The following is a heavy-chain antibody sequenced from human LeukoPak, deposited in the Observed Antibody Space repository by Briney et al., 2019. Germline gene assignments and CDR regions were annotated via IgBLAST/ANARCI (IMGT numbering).Heavy chain of an antibody. CDR3: TTMAVPVEY. V-gene: IGHV3-15*01. CDR2: IKTKTDGGTT. J-gene: IGHJ4*02. Sequence: GGSLRLSCAASGLTFSNVWMSWVRQAPGKGLEWVGRIKTKTDGGTTDYAAPVKGRFTISRDDSKDTLYLQMNSLTTEDTAVYYCTTMAVPVEYWGQGGLVTVSS. CDR1: GLTFSNVW. D-gene: IGHD2-2*01.